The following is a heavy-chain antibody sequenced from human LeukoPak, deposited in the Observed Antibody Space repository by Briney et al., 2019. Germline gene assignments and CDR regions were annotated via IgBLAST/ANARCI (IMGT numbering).Heavy chain of an antibody. Sequence: SETLSLTCTVSGGSISTSAFYWGWIRQPPGKGLEWVGSIYDSGNEFYNPSLKSRVTISADTSKNQFSLKLNSVTAADTAMYYCARQISDYYYYYMDVWGEGITVTVSS. CDR1: GGSISTSAFY. D-gene: IGHD2/OR15-2a*01. CDR3: ARQISDYYYYYMDV. J-gene: IGHJ6*03. CDR2: IYDSGNE. V-gene: IGHV4-39*01.